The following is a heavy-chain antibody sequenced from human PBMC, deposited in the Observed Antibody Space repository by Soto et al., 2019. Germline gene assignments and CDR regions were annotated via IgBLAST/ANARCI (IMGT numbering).Heavy chain of an antibody. D-gene: IGHD3-10*01. J-gene: IGHJ4*02. V-gene: IGHV4-31*11. CDR3: ARDVYYDSGRARFDY. CDR1: GGSFSGHY. Sequence: PSETLSLACAVYGGSFSGHYWSWIRQHPGKGLEWIGYIYYSGSTYYNPSLKSRVTISVDTSKNQFSLKLSSVTAADTAVYYCARDVYYDSGRARFDYWGQGTLVTVSS. CDR2: IYYSGST.